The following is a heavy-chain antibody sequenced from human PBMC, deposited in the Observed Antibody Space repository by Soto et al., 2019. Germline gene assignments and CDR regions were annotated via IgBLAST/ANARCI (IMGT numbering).Heavy chain of an antibody. CDR2: INAANGNT. CDR1: GYTFTTYA. V-gene: IGHV1-3*01. D-gene: IGHD2-21*02. CDR3: ARDLFSYCGGDCYPDY. J-gene: IGHJ4*02. Sequence: GASVKVSCKASGYTFTTYAMHWVRQAPGQRLEWMGWINAANGNTKYSQKFQGRVTITRDTSATTAYMELSSLRSEDTAVYYCARDLFSYCGGDCYPDYWGQGTLVTVSS.